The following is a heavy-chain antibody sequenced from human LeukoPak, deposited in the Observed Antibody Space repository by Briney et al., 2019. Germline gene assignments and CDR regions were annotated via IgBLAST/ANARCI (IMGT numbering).Heavy chain of an antibody. V-gene: IGHV1-69*06. CDR1: GGTFSSYA. Sequence: SVKVSCKASGGTFSSYAISWVRQAPGQGLEWMGGIIPIFGTANYAQKFQGRVTMTEDTSTDTAYMELSSLRSEDTAVYYCATDRATDQWEPRGAFDIWGQGTMVTVSS. D-gene: IGHD1-26*01. CDR3: ATDRATDQWEPRGAFDI. J-gene: IGHJ3*02. CDR2: IIPIFGTA.